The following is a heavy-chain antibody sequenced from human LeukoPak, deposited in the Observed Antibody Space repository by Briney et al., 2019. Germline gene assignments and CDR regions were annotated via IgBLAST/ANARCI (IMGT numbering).Heavy chain of an antibody. D-gene: IGHD3-10*01. J-gene: IGHJ5*02. CDR1: GGSISSYY. Sequence: SETLSLTCTVSGGSISSYYWSWIRQPPGKGLEWIGYIYYSGSTNYNPSLKSRVTISVDTSKNQFSLKLSSVTAADTAVYYCARVGSASDNWFDPWGQGTLVTVSS. V-gene: IGHV4-59*08. CDR2: IYYSGST. CDR3: ARVGSASDNWFDP.